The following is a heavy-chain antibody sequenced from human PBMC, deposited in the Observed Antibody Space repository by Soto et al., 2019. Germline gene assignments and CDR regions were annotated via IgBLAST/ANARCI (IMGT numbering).Heavy chain of an antibody. CDR2: ISHTGTT. Sequence: SETLSLTCAVSGDSISGSQWWSWVRLPPGKGLEWIGEISHTGTTNYNPSLKSRVTMSVDKPKNQFSLNLRSVTAADTAVYYCARGEFSSSWYRESHFDSWGQGTLVTVSS. CDR3: ARGEFSSSWYRESHFDS. J-gene: IGHJ4*02. V-gene: IGHV4-4*02. CDR1: GDSISGSQW. D-gene: IGHD6-13*01.